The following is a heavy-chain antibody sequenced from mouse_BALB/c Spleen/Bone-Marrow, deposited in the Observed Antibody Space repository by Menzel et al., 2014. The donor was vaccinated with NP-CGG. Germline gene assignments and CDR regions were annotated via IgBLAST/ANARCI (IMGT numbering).Heavy chain of an antibody. J-gene: IGHJ2*01. CDR2: IDPSDSET. Sequence: QVQLQQPGAELVRPGASVKLSCKASGYTFTGYWMNWVKRRPGQGLEWIGMIDPSDSETHYNQMFKDKATLSVDKSSSAAYMQLSSLTSDDSAVYYCARKYGKGGDYWGQGTTLTVSS. V-gene: IGHV1-61*01. D-gene: IGHD2-10*02. CDR1: GYTFTGYW. CDR3: ARKYGKGGDY.